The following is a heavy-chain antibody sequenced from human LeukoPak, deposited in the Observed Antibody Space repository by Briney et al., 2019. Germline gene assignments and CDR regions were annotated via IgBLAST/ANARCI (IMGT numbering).Heavy chain of an antibody. Sequence: SETLSLTCTVSGGSISSYYWSWIRQPPGKGPEWIGYIYYSGSTNYNPSLKSRVTISVDTSKNQFSLKLSSVTAADTAVYYCARNIYGDYYYYYYMDVWGKGTTVTVSS. CDR1: GGSISSYY. CDR2: IYYSGST. D-gene: IGHD4-17*01. V-gene: IGHV4-59*01. CDR3: ARNIYGDYYYYYYMDV. J-gene: IGHJ6*03.